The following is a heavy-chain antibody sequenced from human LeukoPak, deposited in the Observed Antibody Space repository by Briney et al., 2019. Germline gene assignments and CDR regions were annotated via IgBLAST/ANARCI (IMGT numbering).Heavy chain of an antibody. V-gene: IGHV4-39*07. CDR1: GGSISSSGYY. Sequence: KASETLSLTCTVSGGSISSSGYYWDWIRQPPGKGLEWTGNIHYSGSTYYNPSLKSRVTISVETSKNQFSLKLSSVTAADTAVYYCAGSLGYCTSNVCYLKYWGQGTLVTVSS. J-gene: IGHJ4*02. CDR2: IHYSGST. CDR3: AGSLGYCTSNVCYLKY. D-gene: IGHD2-8*01.